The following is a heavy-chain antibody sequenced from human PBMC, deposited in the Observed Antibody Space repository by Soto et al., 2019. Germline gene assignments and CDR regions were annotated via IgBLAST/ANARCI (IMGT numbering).Heavy chain of an antibody. Sequence: QVQLVESGGGVVQPGTSLRLSCEASGFTFSGFGMHWVRQAPGKGLEWVAVIWYDGSKKYYADCVKGRFTISRDNSRNALYLHMNSLRAEDTAVYYCARGRGVSYGVTSAHFDIWGQGTLVTVSS. CDR2: IWYDGSKK. CDR1: GFTFSGFG. V-gene: IGHV3-33*01. D-gene: IGHD4-17*01. CDR3: ARGRGVSYGVTSAHFDI. J-gene: IGHJ3*02.